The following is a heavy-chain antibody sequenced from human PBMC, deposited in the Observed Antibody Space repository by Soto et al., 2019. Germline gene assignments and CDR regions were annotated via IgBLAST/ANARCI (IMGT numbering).Heavy chain of an antibody. CDR2: IGTTGGDT. CDR1: GFTFSIYP. Sequence: EVQLLESGGGLVQPGGSLRLSCAASGFTFSIYPMSWVRQTPEKGLEWVSTIGTTGGDTYYADSVRGRSTISRDDSKNTLYLQMSSLRAEESAVYYCAKSRVDSGRGYFDLWDRGTLVTVSS. D-gene: IGHD6-25*01. V-gene: IGHV3-23*01. CDR3: AKSRVDSGRGYFDL. J-gene: IGHJ2*01.